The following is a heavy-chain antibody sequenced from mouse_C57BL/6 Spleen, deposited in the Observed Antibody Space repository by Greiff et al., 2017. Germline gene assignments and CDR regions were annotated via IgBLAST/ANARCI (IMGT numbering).Heavy chain of an antibody. CDR3: ARTEYFDY. CDR2: IDPSNSYT. CDR1: GYTFTSYW. V-gene: IGHV1-69*01. J-gene: IGHJ2*01. Sequence: QVQLQQSGAELVMPGASVKLSCKASGYTFTSYWMHWVKQSPGQGLEWIGEIDPSNSYTNYNQKFKGKATLAVDKSSSTAYMQLSSLTSADSAVCYCARTEYFDYWGQGTTLTVSS.